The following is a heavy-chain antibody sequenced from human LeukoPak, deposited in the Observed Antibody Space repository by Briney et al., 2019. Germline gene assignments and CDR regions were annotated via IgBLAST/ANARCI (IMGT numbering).Heavy chain of an antibody. Sequence: SETLSLTCTVSGGSISSYYWSWIRQPPGKGLEWIGYIYYSGSTNYNPSLKSRVTTSVDTSKNQFSLKLSSVTAADTAVYYCARDADTATWGSYGMDVWGQGTTVTVSS. CDR1: GGSISSYY. J-gene: IGHJ6*02. D-gene: IGHD5-18*01. CDR2: IYYSGST. CDR3: ARDADTATWGSYGMDV. V-gene: IGHV4-59*01.